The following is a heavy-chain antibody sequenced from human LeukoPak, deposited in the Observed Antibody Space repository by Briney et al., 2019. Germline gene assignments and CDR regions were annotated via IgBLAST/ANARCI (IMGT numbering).Heavy chain of an antibody. Sequence: PGGSLRLSCAASGFTFSSYGMHWVRQAPGKGLEWVAFIRYDGSNKYYADSVKGRFTISRDNSKNTLYLQMNSLRAEDTAVYYCAKDTTGYGGPSYYFDYWGQGTLVTVSS. J-gene: IGHJ4*02. D-gene: IGHD4-23*01. V-gene: IGHV3-30*02. CDR2: IRYDGSNK. CDR3: AKDTTGYGGPSYYFDY. CDR1: GFTFSSYG.